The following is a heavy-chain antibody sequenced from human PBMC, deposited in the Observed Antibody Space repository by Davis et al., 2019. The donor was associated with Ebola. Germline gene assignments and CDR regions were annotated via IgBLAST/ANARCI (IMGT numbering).Heavy chain of an antibody. D-gene: IGHD6-6*01. J-gene: IGHJ4*02. Sequence: PGGSLRLSCAASGFTFSSYAMSWVRQAPGKGLEWVSAISGSGSSTYYADSVKGRFTISRDNSKNTLYLQMNSLRAEDTAVYYCAKAGGYSSSSYSGYWGQGTLVTVSS. CDR3: AKAGGYSSSSYSGY. V-gene: IGHV3-23*01. CDR2: ISGSGSST. CDR1: GFTFSSYA.